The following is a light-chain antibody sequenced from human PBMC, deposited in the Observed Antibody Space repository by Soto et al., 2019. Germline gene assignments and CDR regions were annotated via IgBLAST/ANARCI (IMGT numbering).Light chain of an antibody. CDR1: SGHSRYA. CDR2: VSSDGSH. CDR3: QTWGTGIQVV. V-gene: IGLV4-69*01. Sequence: QLVLTQSPSASASLGASVKLTCTLSSGHSRYAIAWHQQQPEKGPRFLMKVSSDGSHTKGDGIPDRFSGSSSGAERYLTISSLQSEDEGDYYCQTWGTGIQVVFGGGTKLTVL. J-gene: IGLJ2*01.